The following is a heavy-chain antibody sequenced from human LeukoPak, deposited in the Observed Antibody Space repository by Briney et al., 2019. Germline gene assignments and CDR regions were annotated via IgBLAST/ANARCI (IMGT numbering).Heavy chain of an antibody. CDR2: ISGSGGST. CDR3: AKDRLSVTTLFSSGWYLAFDI. V-gene: IGHV3-23*01. Sequence: GGSLRLSCAASGFTFSSYAMSWVRQAPGKGLEWVSAISGSGGSTYYADSVKGRFTISRDNSKNTLYLQMNSLRAEDTAVYYCAKDRLSVTTLFSSGWYLAFDIWGQGTMVTVSS. D-gene: IGHD6-19*01. J-gene: IGHJ3*02. CDR1: GFTFSSYA.